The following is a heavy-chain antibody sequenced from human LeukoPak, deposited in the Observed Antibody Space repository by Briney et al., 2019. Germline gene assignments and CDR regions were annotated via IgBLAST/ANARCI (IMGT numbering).Heavy chain of an antibody. CDR1: GFTFRDYY. CDR2: ISNSGTTI. V-gene: IGHV3-11*01. D-gene: IGHD3-22*01. CDR3: ARYDHYDDSPDLVGPRLDYLYALDV. Sequence: KHARSLRRSCAASGFTFRDYYMSWIRKAPEKGLEWVSYISNSGTTIYYAASVKGRFTISRDNAKNSLFLQMNSLRADDTAVYYCARYDHYDDSPDLVGPRLDYLYALDVWGQGTPVTVSS. J-gene: IGHJ6*02.